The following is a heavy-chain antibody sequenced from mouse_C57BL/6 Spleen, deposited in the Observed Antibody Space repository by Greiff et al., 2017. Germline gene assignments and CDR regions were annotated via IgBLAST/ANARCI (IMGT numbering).Heavy chain of an antibody. CDR2: IYPGSGST. V-gene: IGHV1-55*01. J-gene: IGHJ1*03. CDR3: ARAGRYYDYAGGYFDV. Sequence: QVHVKQPGAELVKPGASVKMSCKASGYTFTSYWITWVKQRPGQGLEWIGDIYPGSGSTNYNEKFKSKATLTVDTSSSTAYMQLSSLTSEDSAVYYCARAGRYYDYAGGYFDVWGTGTTVTVSS. D-gene: IGHD2-4*01. CDR1: GYTFTSYW.